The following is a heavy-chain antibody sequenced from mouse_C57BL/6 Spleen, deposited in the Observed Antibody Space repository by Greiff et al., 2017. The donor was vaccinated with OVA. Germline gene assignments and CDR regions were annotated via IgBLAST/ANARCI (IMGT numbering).Heavy chain of an antibody. V-gene: IGHV10-1*01. J-gene: IGHJ4*01. CDR3: VRGNPYAMDY. CDR1: GFSFNTYA. D-gene: IGHD2-1*01. Sequence: EVQGVESGGGLVQPKGSLTLSCAASGFSFNTYAMNWVRQAPGKGLEWVARIRSKSNNYATYYADSVKDRFTISRDDSESMLYLQMNNLKTEDTAMYYCVRGNPYAMDYWGQGTSVTVSS. CDR2: IRSKSNNYAT.